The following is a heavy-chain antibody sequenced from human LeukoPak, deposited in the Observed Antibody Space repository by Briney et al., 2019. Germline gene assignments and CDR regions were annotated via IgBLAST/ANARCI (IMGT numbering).Heavy chain of an antibody. Sequence: ASVKVSCQASGYTFTSSDINWVRQATGQGLEWMGRIIPILGIANYSQKFQGRVTITADKSTSTAYMELSSLRSEDTAVYYCAREQYGDLDYWGQGTLVTVSS. D-gene: IGHD4-17*01. CDR3: AREQYGDLDY. V-gene: IGHV1-69*04. J-gene: IGHJ4*02. CDR2: IIPILGIA. CDR1: GYTFTSSD.